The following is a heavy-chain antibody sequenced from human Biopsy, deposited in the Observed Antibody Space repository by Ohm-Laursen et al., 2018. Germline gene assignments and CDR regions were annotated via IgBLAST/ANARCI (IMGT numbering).Heavy chain of an antibody. D-gene: IGHD3-22*01. V-gene: IGHV4-31*01. CDR3: ARGVPHYDGSGFPLAGYWYLDL. CDR1: GGSIGGGEYY. CDR2: ISYSGTT. J-gene: IGHJ2*01. Sequence: TLSLTCTVSGGSIGGGEYYWNWIRQHPGKGLEWIGLISYSGTTFYNPSLESLLTISIDTSKNHFSLNLRSVTAADTAVYYCARGVPHYDGSGFPLAGYWYLDLWGRGTLVTASS.